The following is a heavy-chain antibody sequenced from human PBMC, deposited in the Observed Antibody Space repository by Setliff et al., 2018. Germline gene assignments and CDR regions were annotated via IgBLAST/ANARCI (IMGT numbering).Heavy chain of an antibody. V-gene: IGHV1-69*05. D-gene: IGHD5-18*01. Sequence: ASVKVSCKASGATFSSHGISWVRQAPGQGLEWMGGTIPMFGTTEYAQKFQGRLTIITDESTNTAFMQLSSLRSDDTAVYYCVREGVDTRSSTDYRYYMDVWGKGTTVTISS. J-gene: IGHJ6*03. CDR1: GATFSSHG. CDR3: VREGVDTRSSTDYRYYMDV. CDR2: TIPMFGTT.